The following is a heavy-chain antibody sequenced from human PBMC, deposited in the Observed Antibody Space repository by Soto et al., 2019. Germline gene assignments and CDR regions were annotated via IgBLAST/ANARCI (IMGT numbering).Heavy chain of an antibody. V-gene: IGHV3-11*01. J-gene: IGHJ6*03. CDR3: ARTMVRGVMTLQHYYYMDV. CDR2: ISSSGSTI. D-gene: IGHD3-10*01. Sequence: QVQLVESGGGLVKPGGSLRLSCAASGFTFSDYYMSWIRQAPGKGLEWVSYISSSGSTIYYADSVKGRFTISRDKAKHSLYLQKNSLRPEDTAVYYCARTMVRGVMTLQHYYYMDVWGKGTTVTVSS. CDR1: GFTFSDYY.